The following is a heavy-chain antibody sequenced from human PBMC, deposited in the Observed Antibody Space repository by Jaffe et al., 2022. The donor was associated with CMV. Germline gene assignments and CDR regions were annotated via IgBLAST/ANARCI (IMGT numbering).Heavy chain of an antibody. CDR3: ARKYYYDYSGYQYFFDY. J-gene: IGHJ4*02. CDR1: AFSFSNYW. V-gene: IGHV3-7*03. D-gene: IGHD3-22*01. Sequence: EVQLVESGGGLVQEGGSLRLSCAASAFSFSNYWMTWVRQAPGKGLEWVANINQDESTKYYVDSVKGRFTISRDNAKNSLYLQMNSLRAEDTGVYYCARKYYYDYSGYQYFFDYWGQGTLVTVSS. CDR2: INQDESTK.